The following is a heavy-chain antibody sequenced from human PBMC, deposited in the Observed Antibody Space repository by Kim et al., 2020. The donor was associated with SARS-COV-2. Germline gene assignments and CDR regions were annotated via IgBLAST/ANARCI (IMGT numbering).Heavy chain of an antibody. J-gene: IGHJ4*02. D-gene: IGHD3-10*01. Sequence: GGSLRLSCSVSGFTFSSYAMHWVRQTPGKGLEYVSTITSDGDTTYYTDSVKGRFTISRDNSKNTLYLQMSSLRAEDTSVYYCVKERAGNYFSGLFDFWGQGPLVCLSS. V-gene: IGHV3-64D*08. CDR1: GFTFSSYA. CDR3: VKERAGNYFSGLFDF. CDR2: ITSDGDTT.